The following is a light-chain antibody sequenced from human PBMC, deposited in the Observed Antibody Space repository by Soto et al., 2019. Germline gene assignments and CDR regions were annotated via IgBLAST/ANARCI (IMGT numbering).Light chain of an antibody. CDR1: SSDVGIYNL. Sequence: QAVLTQPASVSGSPGQSITFSCTGASSDVGIYNLVSWYQQHPGKAPKVMIYEVSKRPSGVSNRFSGSKSGNTASLTISGLQADDEADYYCCSYAGSSTWVFGGGTKLTVL. V-gene: IGLV2-23*02. CDR2: EVS. CDR3: CSYAGSSTWV. J-gene: IGLJ3*02.